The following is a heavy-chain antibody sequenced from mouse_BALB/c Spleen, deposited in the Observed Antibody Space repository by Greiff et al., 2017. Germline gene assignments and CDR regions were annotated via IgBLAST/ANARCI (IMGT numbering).Heavy chain of an antibody. J-gene: IGHJ4*01. CDR3: ARATPYYAMDY. V-gene: IGHV5-4*02. D-gene: IGHD5-5*01. CDR1: GFTFSDYY. CDR2: ISDGGSYT. Sequence: EVKVVESGGGLVKPGGSLKLSCAASGFTFSDYYMYWVRQTPEKRLECVATISDGGSYTYYPDSVKGRFTISRDNAKNNLYLQMSSLKSEDTAMYYCARATPYYAMDYWGQGTSVTVSS.